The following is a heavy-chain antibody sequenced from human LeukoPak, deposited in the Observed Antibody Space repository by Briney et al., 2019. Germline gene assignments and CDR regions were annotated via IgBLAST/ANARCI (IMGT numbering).Heavy chain of an antibody. Sequence: GGSLRLSCTASEFTFSSFATSWVRQPPGKGLEWVSTITNRGGRTNYADSVKGRSTISRDNVKNTLYLEMNSLRAEDTAVYYCVKGGLRSGYFDYWGQGTLVTVSS. J-gene: IGHJ4*02. D-gene: IGHD2-15*01. CDR1: EFTFSSFA. CDR2: ITNRGGRT. CDR3: VKGGLRSGYFDY. V-gene: IGHV3-23*01.